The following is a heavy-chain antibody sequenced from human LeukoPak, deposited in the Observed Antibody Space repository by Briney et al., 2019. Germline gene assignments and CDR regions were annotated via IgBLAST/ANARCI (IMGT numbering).Heavy chain of an antibody. Sequence: ASVKVSCKASGGTFSSYAISWVRQAPGQGLEWMGGIIPIFATANYAQKFQGRVTITADESTSTAYMELSSLRSEDTAVYYCARAYYYGSGRGDYFDYWGQGTLVTVSS. D-gene: IGHD3-10*01. J-gene: IGHJ4*02. CDR2: IIPIFATA. CDR3: ARAYYYGSGRGDYFDY. V-gene: IGHV1-69*13. CDR1: GGTFSSYA.